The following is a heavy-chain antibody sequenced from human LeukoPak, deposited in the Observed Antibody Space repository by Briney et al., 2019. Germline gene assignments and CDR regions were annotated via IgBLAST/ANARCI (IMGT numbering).Heavy chain of an antibody. Sequence: GASVKVSCKASGYTFTGYYMHWVRQAPGQGLEWMGWINPNSGGTNYAQKFQGRVTMTRDKSISTAYLQWSSLKASDTAMYYCARLLSSSWYDAFDIWGQGTMVTVSS. J-gene: IGHJ3*02. CDR1: GYTFTGYY. CDR2: INPNSGGT. CDR3: ARLLSSSWYDAFDI. D-gene: IGHD6-13*01. V-gene: IGHV1-2*02.